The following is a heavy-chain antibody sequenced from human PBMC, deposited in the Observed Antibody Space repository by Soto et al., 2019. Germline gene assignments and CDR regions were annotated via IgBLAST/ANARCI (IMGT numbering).Heavy chain of an antibody. D-gene: IGHD4-4*01. CDR3: TTDVDYSNYG. V-gene: IGHV3-15*01. CDR2: IKSKTDGGTT. CDR1: GFTFSNAW. J-gene: IGHJ4*02. Sequence: EVQLVESGGGLVKPGGSLRLSCAASGFTFSNAWMSWVRQAPGKGLEWGGRIKSKTDGGTTDYAAPVKGRFTISRDDSKNTLYLQMNSLKTEDTAVYYCTTDVDYSNYGWGQGTLVTVSS.